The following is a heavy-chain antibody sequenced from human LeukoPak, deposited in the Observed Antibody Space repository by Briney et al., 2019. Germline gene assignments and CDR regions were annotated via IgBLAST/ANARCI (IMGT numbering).Heavy chain of an antibody. D-gene: IGHD3-3*01. CDR3: AGGITLYGVMIIYFDS. CDR2: IKPDGGDT. Sequence: GASVKVSCKASGYTFTDYYLHWVRQAPGHGLEWMGWIKPDGGDTNYAQRLQGRVTMTRDTSISTAYMELTNLSSDDTAVYYCAGGITLYGVMIIYFDSWGQGTLVTVSS. CDR1: GYTFTDYY. J-gene: IGHJ4*02. V-gene: IGHV1-2*02.